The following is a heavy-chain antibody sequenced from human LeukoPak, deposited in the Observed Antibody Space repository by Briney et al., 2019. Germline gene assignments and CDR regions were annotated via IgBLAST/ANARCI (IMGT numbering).Heavy chain of an antibody. D-gene: IGHD6-13*01. V-gene: IGHV3-74*01. CDR3: ARRIAAAAAPYYFDY. CDR1: GFTFSSYW. CDR2: IYSDGSST. J-gene: IGHJ4*02. Sequence: GGSLRLSCAASGFTFSSYWMHWVRQAPGKGLVWVSRIYSDGSSTNYADSVKGRFTISRDNAKNTLYLQMNSLRAEDTAVYYCARRIAAAAAPYYFDYWGQGTLVSVSS.